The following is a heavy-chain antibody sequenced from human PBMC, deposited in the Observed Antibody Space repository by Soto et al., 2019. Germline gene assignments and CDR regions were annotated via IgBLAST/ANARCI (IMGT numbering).Heavy chain of an antibody. CDR2: IWYDGSNK. D-gene: IGHD4-17*01. V-gene: IGHV3-33*01. CDR3: ARVPSVTQYYFDY. Sequence: QVQLVESGGGVVQPGRSLRLSCAASGFTFMTYGMHWVRQAPGKGLEWVAVIWYDGSNKYYADSVKGRFTISRDNSKNTLYLQMKSLRAEDTAVYYCARVPSVTQYYFDYWGQGTLVTVSS. CDR1: GFTFMTYG. J-gene: IGHJ4*02.